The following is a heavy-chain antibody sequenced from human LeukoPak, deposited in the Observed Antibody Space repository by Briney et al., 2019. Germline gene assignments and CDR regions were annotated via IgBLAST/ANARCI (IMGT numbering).Heavy chain of an antibody. J-gene: IGHJ3*02. CDR3: ARGPSSWSGGGAFDI. V-gene: IGHV4-39*07. D-gene: IGHD6-13*01. CDR2: IYYSGSS. Sequence: PSETLSLTCTVSGVSISSSNSYWGWIRQPPGKGLEWIGSIYYSGSSFDNPALKSRVTISVDTSKNQFSLKLSSVTAADTAVYYCARGPSSWSGGGAFDIWGQGTMVTVSS. CDR1: GVSISSSNSY.